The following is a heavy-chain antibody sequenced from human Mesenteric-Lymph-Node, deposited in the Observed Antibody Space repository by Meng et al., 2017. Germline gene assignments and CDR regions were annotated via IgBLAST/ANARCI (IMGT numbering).Heavy chain of an antibody. V-gene: IGHV4-59*01. D-gene: IGHD2-15*01. J-gene: IGHJ4*02. Sequence: GSLRLSCTVSGGSISTYRWHWIRQAPGKRLEWIGYNSYSGSTNYNPSLKSRVTISMDTSKNQFSLKLSSVSAADTAVYYCASTHCSGGSCSGHWGQGTLVTVSS. CDR2: NSYSGST. CDR1: GGSISTYR. CDR3: ASTHCSGGSCSGH.